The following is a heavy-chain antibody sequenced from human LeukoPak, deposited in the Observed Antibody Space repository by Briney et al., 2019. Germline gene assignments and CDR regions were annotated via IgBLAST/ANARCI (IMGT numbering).Heavy chain of an antibody. J-gene: IGHJ4*02. CDR3: ARGSNSGSYQGYFDY. CDR2: ITSDESTT. CDR1: GFTLSSYW. D-gene: IGHD1-26*01. Sequence: GGSLRLSCAASGFTLSSYWMHWVRQAPGKGLVWVSRITSDESTTTYADSVKGRFTISRDNAKNSLYLQMNSLRAEDTAVYYCARGSNSGSYQGYFDYWGQGTLVTVSS. V-gene: IGHV3-74*03.